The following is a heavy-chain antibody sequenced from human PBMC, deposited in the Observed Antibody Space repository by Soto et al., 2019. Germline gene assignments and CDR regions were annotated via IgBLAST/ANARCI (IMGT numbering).Heavy chain of an antibody. CDR3: AKDLQFSGWLSAQTFDY. CDR1: GFTFSSHA. J-gene: IGHJ4*02. CDR2: ITGSGASS. Sequence: EVQLLESGGGLVQPGGSLRLSCAVSGFTFSSHAMSWVSQAPGKGLECVSSITGSGASSYYADSVKGRFTISRDKSKNTLYLQMNSLRAEDTAVYYCAKDLQFSGWLSAQTFDYWGQGTQVTVSS. V-gene: IGHV3-23*01. D-gene: IGHD6-19*01.